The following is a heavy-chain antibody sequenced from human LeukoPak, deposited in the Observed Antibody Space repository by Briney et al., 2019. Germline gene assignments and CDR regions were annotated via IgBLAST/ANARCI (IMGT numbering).Heavy chain of an antibody. J-gene: IGHJ4*02. Sequence: PGGSLRLSCAASGFTFTSYAMNWVRQAPGQGLEWMGWINTNTGNPTYAQGFTGQFVFSLDTSVSTAYLQISSLKAEDTAVYYCARGRYSSSWYVGDYWGQGTLVTVSS. CDR2: INTNTGNP. CDR3: ARGRYSSSWYVGDY. CDR1: GFTFTSYA. D-gene: IGHD6-13*01. V-gene: IGHV7-4-1*02.